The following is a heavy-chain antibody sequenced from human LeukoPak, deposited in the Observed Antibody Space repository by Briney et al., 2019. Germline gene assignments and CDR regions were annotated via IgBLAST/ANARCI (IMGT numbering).Heavy chain of an antibody. CDR3: TRDRGYNWNGLPIDY. J-gene: IGHJ4*02. V-gene: IGHV3-49*04. CDR2: IRSKACGGTT. D-gene: IGHD1-1*01. CDR1: GFTFGDYA. Sequence: GGSLRLSCTASGFTFGDYAMSWVRQAPGKGLEWVGFIRSKACGGTTEYAASVKGRFTISRDDSKSIAYLQMNSLKTEDTAVYYCTRDRGYNWNGLPIDYWGQGTLVTVSS.